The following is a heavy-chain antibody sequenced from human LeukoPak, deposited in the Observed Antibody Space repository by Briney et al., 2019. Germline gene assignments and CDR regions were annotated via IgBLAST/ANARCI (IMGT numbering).Heavy chain of an antibody. CDR2: INPNSGGT. Sequence: SVKVSCKASGYTFTGYYMHWVRQAPGQGLEWMGWINPNSGGTNYAQKFQGRVTMTRDTSISTAYMELSRLRSDDTAVYYCARGFSSSWYDWFDTSGQGNLVTASS. J-gene: IGHJ5*02. CDR3: ARGFSSSWYDWFDT. V-gene: IGHV1-2*02. D-gene: IGHD6-13*01. CDR1: GYTFTGYY.